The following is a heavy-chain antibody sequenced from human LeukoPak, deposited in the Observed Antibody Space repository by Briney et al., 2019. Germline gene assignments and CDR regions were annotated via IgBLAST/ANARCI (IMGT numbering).Heavy chain of an antibody. CDR2: IKQDGSEK. J-gene: IGHJ3*02. D-gene: IGHD5-12*01. CDR1: EFTFSSYW. V-gene: IGHV3-7*01. Sequence: GGSLRLSCAASEFTFSSYWMSWVRQAPGKGLEWVANIKQDGSEKYYVDSVKGRFTISRDNAKKSLYLQMNSLRTEDTAVYYCARDYFSLRAFDIWGQGTMVTVSS. CDR3: ARDYFSLRAFDI.